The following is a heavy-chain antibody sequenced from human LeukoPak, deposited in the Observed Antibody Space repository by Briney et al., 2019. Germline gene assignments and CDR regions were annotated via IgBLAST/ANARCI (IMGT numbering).Heavy chain of an antibody. CDR2: IYYSGST. J-gene: IGHJ3*02. CDR3: ARAGRDGYNWGAFDI. D-gene: IGHD5-24*01. Sequence: SETLSLTCTVSGGSISTYYWSWIRQPPGKGLEWIGYIYYSGSTNYNPSLKSRVTISVDTSKNQFSLKLSSVTPEDTAVYYCARAGRDGYNWGAFDIWGQGTMVTVSS. CDR1: GGSISTYY. V-gene: IGHV4-59*12.